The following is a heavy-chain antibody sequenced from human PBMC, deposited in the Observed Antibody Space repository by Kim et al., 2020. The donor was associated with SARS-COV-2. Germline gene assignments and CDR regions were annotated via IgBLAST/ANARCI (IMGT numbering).Heavy chain of an antibody. Sequence: RCYGDSVKGRFIISRDNIKKSIFLQMNSLAVDDAAVYYCARWGVGNLDYWGQGTPVTVSS. D-gene: IGHD1-26*01. V-gene: IGHV3-7*01. CDR3: ARWGVGNLDY. CDR2: R. J-gene: IGHJ4*02.